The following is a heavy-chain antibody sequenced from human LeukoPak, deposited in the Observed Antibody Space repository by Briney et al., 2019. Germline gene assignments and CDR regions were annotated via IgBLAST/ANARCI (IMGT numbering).Heavy chain of an antibody. CDR1: GFTFSSYG. D-gene: IGHD4-23*01. CDR2: ISYDGSNK. CDR3: AKDKATVVTPPGY. V-gene: IGHV3-30*18. Sequence: GGSLRLSCAASGFTFSSYGMHWVRQAPGKGLERVAVISYDGSNKYYADSVKGRFTISRDNSKNTLYLQMNSLRAEDTAVYYCAKDKATVVTPPGYWGQGTLVTVSS. J-gene: IGHJ4*02.